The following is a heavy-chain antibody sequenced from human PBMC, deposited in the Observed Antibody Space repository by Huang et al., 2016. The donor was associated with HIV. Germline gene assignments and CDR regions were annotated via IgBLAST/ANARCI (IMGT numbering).Heavy chain of an antibody. CDR1: GYTFTRYA. Sequence: QVQLVQSGSELRKPGASVKVSCQASGYTFTRYAMNWVRQAPGQGLEWMGGINTNTGNPTYAQAFTGRFVLALDTSVSTAYLQISSLEAEDTAVYYCARDYYDSRGYDIHAVVDYWGQGTLVTVSS. D-gene: IGHD3-22*01. J-gene: IGHJ4*02. CDR2: INTNTGNP. CDR3: ARDYYDSRGYDIHAVVDY. V-gene: IGHV7-4-1*02.